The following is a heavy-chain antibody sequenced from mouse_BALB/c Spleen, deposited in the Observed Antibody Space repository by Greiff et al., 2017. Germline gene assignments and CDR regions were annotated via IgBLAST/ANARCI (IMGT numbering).Heavy chain of an antibody. D-gene: IGHD2-3*01. CDR3: AWVWLLRSWYFGV. J-gene: IGHJ1*01. CDR2: IPSSIGRT. V-gene: IGHV15-2*02. Sequence: VQLQQSGSELRSPGSSVKLSCKDSDSAVFPFAYMCLVRQKHGHGFEWIGVIPSSIGRTINGEKLEDKATPDADTVSNTAYLVLNSLPSEDSAFYYCAWVWLLRSWYFGVWGAGTTVTVSS. CDR1: DSAVFPFAY.